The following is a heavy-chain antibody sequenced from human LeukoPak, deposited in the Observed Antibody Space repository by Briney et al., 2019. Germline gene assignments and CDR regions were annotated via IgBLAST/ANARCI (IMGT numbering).Heavy chain of an antibody. V-gene: IGHV1-69*04. CDR2: IIPILGIA. CDR3: ARVAEGIAVAGTHSGHLDY. J-gene: IGHJ4*02. CDR1: GGTFSSYA. Sequence: GASVKVSCKASGGTFSSYAISWVRQAPGQGLEWMGRIIPILGIANYAQKFQGRVTITADKSTSTAYMELSSLRSEDTAVYYCARVAEGIAVAGTHSGHLDYWGQGTLVTVSS. D-gene: IGHD6-19*01.